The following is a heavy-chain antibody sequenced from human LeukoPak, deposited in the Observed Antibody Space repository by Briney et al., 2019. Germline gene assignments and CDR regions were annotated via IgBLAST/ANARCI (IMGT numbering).Heavy chain of an antibody. CDR2: IKEDGSEK. CDR3: ASTIATRYFDY. J-gene: IGHJ4*02. V-gene: IGHV3-7*03. Sequence: PGGSLRLSCVASGFTFSNYWMSWVRQAPGKGLEWVANIKEDGSEKYYVDSVKGRFTISRDNAKNSLYLQMNSLRAGDTAVYYCASTIATRYFDYWGQGTLVTVSS. D-gene: IGHD6-6*01. CDR1: GFTFSNYW.